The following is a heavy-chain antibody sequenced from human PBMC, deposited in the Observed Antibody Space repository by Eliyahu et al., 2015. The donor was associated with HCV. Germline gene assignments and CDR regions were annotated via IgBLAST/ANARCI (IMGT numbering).Heavy chain of an antibody. CDR3: AKYVGGYYYDSSGPYV. Sequence: EVQLLESGGGLVQPGGSLRLSCAASGFTFSSYAMSWVRQAPGKGLEWVSAISGSGGSTYYADSVKGRFTISRDNSKNTLYLQMNSLRAEDTAIYYCAKYVGGYYYDSSGPYVWGQGTTVTVSS. V-gene: IGHV3-23*01. D-gene: IGHD3-22*01. J-gene: IGHJ6*02. CDR1: GFTFSSYA. CDR2: ISGSGGST.